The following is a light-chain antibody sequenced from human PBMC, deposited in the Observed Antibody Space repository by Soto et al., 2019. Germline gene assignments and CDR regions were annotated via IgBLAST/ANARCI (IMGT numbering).Light chain of an antibody. Sequence: DIQMTQSPSTLSASVGDRVTITCRASQSINNWLAWYQQKPGKAPNLLIYDASSLKSGVPSRFSGSGSGTEFTLTISSLQPDDFATYYCQQYNSYSWTFGQGTKVEIK. CDR1: QSINNW. J-gene: IGKJ1*01. CDR2: DAS. V-gene: IGKV1-5*01. CDR3: QQYNSYSWT.